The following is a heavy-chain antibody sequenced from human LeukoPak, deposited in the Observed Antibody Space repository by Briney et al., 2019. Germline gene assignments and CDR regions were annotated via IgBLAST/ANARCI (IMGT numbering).Heavy chain of an antibody. V-gene: IGHV3-30-3*01. CDR1: GFTFSSYA. CDR3: ARDLPARDDAFDI. Sequence: GRSLRLSCAASGFTFSSYAMHWVRQAPGKGLEWVAVISYDGSNKYYADSVKGRFTISRDNSKNTLYLQMNSLRAEDTAVYYCARDLPARDDAFDIWGQGTMVTVSS. J-gene: IGHJ3*02. CDR2: ISYDGSNK.